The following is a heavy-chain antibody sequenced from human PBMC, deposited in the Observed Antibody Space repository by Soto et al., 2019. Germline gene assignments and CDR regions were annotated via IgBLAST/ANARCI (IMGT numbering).Heavy chain of an antibody. CDR3: ARAGGLLLDY. Sequence: QVQLVKSGVGVVQPGRSLRLSCAASGFTFSSYAMHWVRQAPGKGLEWVAVISYDGSNKYYADSVKGRFTISRDISKNTLYLQMNSLRAEDTAVYYCARAGGLLLDYWGQGTLVTVSS. CDR2: ISYDGSNK. D-gene: IGHD2-15*01. CDR1: GFTFSSYA. J-gene: IGHJ4*02. V-gene: IGHV3-30-3*01.